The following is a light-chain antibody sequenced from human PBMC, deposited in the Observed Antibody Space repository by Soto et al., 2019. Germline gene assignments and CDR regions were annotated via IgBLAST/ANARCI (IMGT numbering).Light chain of an antibody. CDR2: DVS. J-gene: IGLJ2*01. CDR1: SSDIGSYNR. CDR3: SSYTSTSTLV. Sequence: QSVLTQPPSVSGSPGQAVTISCTGTSSDIGSYNRVSWYQQPPGTAPKLMIYDVSNRPSGVPERFSGSKSGNTASLTISGVQAEDEADYYCSSYTSTSTLVFGGGTKLTVL. V-gene: IGLV2-18*02.